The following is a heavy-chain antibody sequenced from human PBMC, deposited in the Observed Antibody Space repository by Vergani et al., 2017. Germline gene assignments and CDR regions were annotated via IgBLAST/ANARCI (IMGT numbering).Heavy chain of an antibody. CDR1: GYSFTSYW. CDR3: ARRSYYYGSGSYYNPLGAFDI. Sequence: EVQLVQSGAEVKKPGESLRISCKGSGYSFTSYWISWVRQMPGKGLEWMGIIYPGDSDTRYSPSFQGQVTISADKSISTAYLQWSSLKASDTAMYYCARRSYYYGSGSYYNPLGAFDIWGQGTMVTVSS. V-gene: IGHV5-51*01. J-gene: IGHJ3*02. CDR2: IYPGDSDT. D-gene: IGHD3-10*01.